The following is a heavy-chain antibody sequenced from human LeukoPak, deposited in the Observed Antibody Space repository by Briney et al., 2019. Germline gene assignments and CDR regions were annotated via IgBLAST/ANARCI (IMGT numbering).Heavy chain of an antibody. D-gene: IGHD2-2*02. CDR2: IKQDGSEK. CDR1: GFTFSSYW. J-gene: IGHJ6*02. Sequence: GGSLRLSCAASGFTFSSYWMSRVRQAPGKGLEWVANIKQDGSEKYYVDSVKGRFTISRDNAKNSLYLQMNSLRAEDTAVYYCARAFGYCSSTSCYTALESYYYGMDVWGQGTTVTVSS. V-gene: IGHV3-7*01. CDR3: ARAFGYCSSTSCYTALESYYYGMDV.